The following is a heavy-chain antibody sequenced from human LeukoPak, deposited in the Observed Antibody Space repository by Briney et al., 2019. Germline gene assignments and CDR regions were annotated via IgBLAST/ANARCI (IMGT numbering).Heavy chain of an antibody. CDR2: ISSSSSTI. V-gene: IGHV3-48*04. CDR1: GFTFSSYS. Sequence: QPGGSLILSCAASGFTFSSYSMNWVRPAPGKGLEWVSYISSSSSTIYYADSVKGRFTISRDNAKNSLYLQMNSLRAEDTAVYYCARESDPREESYYGMDVWGQGTTVTVSS. CDR3: ARESDPREESYYGMDV. J-gene: IGHJ6*02.